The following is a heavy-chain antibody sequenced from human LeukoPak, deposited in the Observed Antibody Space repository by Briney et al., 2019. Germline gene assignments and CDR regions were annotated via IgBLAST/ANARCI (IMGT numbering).Heavy chain of an antibody. Sequence: TGGSLRLSCAASGFTFSSYAMSWVRQAPGKGLEWVSAMSGSGATTYYADSVKGRFTISRDNSKNTLYLQMNSLRAEDTAIYYCASKLAVTIGSDYWGQGTLVTVSS. CDR1: GFTFSSYA. J-gene: IGHJ4*02. CDR3: ASKLAVTIGSDY. CDR2: MSGSGATT. V-gene: IGHV3-23*01. D-gene: IGHD4-4*01.